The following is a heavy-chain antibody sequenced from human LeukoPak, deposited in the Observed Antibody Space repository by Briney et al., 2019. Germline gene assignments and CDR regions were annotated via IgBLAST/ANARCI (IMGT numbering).Heavy chain of an antibody. CDR1: GGSITTTTYY. CDR2: SYYSGNT. D-gene: IGHD6-6*01. J-gene: IGHJ4*02. CDR3: ARLDIAARRYFDY. Sequence: PSETLSLTCTLSGGSITTTTYYWGWIRQPPGKGLEWIGSSYYSGNTYYNPSLKSRLTISIDTSRKQFSLKLSSVTAADTAVYYCARLDIAARRYFDYWGQGTLVTVSS. V-gene: IGHV4-39*01.